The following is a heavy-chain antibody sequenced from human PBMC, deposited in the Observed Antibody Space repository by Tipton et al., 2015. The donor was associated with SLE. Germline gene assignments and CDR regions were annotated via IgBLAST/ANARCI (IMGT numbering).Heavy chain of an antibody. CDR2: INPSDGNT. CDR3: TRGGVRFLEWSVGHWFDP. J-gene: IGHJ5*02. CDR1: GYTFSGYY. Sequence: QLVQSGAEMKKPGASVKVSCKASGYTFSGYYIHWVRQAPGQGPEWMGVINPSDGNTTHAQKLQGRFTMTTDTFTSTVYMEMSSLRSEDTGVYFCTRGGVRFLEWSVGHWFDPWGQGTLVIVSS. V-gene: IGHV1-46*03. D-gene: IGHD3-3*01.